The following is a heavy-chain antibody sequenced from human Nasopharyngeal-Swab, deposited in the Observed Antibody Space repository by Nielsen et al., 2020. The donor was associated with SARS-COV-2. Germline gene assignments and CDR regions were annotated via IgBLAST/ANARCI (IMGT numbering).Heavy chain of an antibody. CDR3: AREGGTSGSWGYFDY. Sequence: GGSPRLSFAASEFTFNGFVMHWVRQAPGEGLEAVAAICSDGSNENYAKSVKGRFTISRDNFKNTLYLQMNSLRDEDTAVYYCAREGGTSGSWGYFDYWGRGLLVTVSS. D-gene: IGHD6-19*01. J-gene: IGHJ4*02. V-gene: IGHV3-33*01. CDR2: ICSDGSNE. CDR1: EFTFNGFV.